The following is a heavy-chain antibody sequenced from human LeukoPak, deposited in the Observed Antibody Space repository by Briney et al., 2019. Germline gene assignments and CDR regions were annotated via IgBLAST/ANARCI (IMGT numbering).Heavy chain of an antibody. CDR2: INHSGST. Sequence: PSETLSLTCAVYGGSFSGYYWSWIRQPPGKGLEWIGEINHSGSTNYNPSLKSRVTISVDTSKNQFSLKLSSVTAADTAVYYCARKDYMGYYFDYWGQGTLVTVSS. CDR3: ARKDYMGYYFDY. V-gene: IGHV4-34*01. CDR1: GGSFSGYY. D-gene: IGHD4-11*01. J-gene: IGHJ4*02.